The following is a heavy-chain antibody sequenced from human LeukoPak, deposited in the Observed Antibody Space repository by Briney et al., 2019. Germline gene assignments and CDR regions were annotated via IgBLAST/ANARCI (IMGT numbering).Heavy chain of an antibody. D-gene: IGHD3-16*01. CDR3: ARRPYGLIRGIGGPTGHWFEA. CDR1: YGSSSVYF. CDR2: ISGGGKT. J-gene: IGHJ5*02. V-gene: IGHV4-34*01. Sequence: PSETLSLTCTIHYGSSSVYFCSWIRQSPGKGLEWIGEISGGGKTDYNPSLKSRVSMSVGASNNQFSLRLTSVTAADTAIYFCARRPYGLIRGIGGPTGHWFEAWGQGTLVSVSS.